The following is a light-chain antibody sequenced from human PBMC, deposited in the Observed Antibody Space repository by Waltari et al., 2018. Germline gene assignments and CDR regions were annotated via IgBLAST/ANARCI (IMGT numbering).Light chain of an antibody. Sequence: EIVMTQSPATLSVSPGERATLSCRASQSATNYLAWYQQKPGQAPRLLIFGASTRATGVPARFSGSVSGTEFTLTISSLQSEDSGVYYCQHYSKWPPFTFGQGTNLEIK. V-gene: IGKV3-15*01. CDR3: QHYSKWPPFT. CDR2: GAS. CDR1: QSATNY. J-gene: IGKJ2*01.